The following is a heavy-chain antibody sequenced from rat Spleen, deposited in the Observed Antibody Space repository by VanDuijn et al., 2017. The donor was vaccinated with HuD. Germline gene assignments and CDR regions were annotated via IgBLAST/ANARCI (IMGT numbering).Heavy chain of an antibody. V-gene: IGHV5S10*01. CDR2: IIYDGSRT. CDR1: GFTFSDYN. Sequence: EVQLVESGGGLVQPGRSLKLSCAASGFTFSDYNMAWVRQAPKKGLEWVATIIYDGSRTYYRDSVKGRFTISRDNAENSVYLQMNSLRSEDTATYYWAVSGYGYWGQGVMVTVSS. CDR3: AVSGYGY. J-gene: IGHJ2*01. D-gene: IGHD4-3*01.